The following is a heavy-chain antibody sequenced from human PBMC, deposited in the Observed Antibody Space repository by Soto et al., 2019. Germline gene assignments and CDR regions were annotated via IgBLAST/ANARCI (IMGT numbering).Heavy chain of an antibody. CDR3: ARSVDTAMSNDY. D-gene: IGHD5-18*01. Sequence: GASVKVSCKASGVTFSSYAISWVRQAPGQGLEWMGGIIPIFGTANYAQKFQGRVTITADKSTSTAYMELSSLRSEDTAVYYCARSVDTAMSNDYWGQGTLVTVSS. V-gene: IGHV1-69*06. J-gene: IGHJ4*02. CDR2: IIPIFGTA. CDR1: GVTFSSYA.